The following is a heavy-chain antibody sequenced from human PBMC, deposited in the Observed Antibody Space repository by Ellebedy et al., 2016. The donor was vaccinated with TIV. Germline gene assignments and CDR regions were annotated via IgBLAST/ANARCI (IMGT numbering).Heavy chain of an antibody. J-gene: IGHJ4*02. CDR3: AKDLGFYGSGSHY. V-gene: IGHV3-23*01. Sequence: GESLKISCAASGFTFSSYAMSWVRQAPGKGLEWVSAIGGRGDDTYYADSVKGRFTISRDNSKNTLYLQMNSLRAEDTAVYYCAKDLGFYGSGSHYWGQGTLVTVSS. D-gene: IGHD3-10*01. CDR1: GFTFSSYA. CDR2: IGGRGDDT.